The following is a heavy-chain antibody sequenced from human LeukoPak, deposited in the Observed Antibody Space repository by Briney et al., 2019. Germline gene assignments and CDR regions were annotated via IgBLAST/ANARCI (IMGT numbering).Heavy chain of an antibody. CDR2: IYSDDST. Sequence: PGGSLRLSCAASGFTLSSNYMSWVRQAPGKGLEWVSVIYSDDSTYYADSVKGRFTISRHNSKNTLYLQMNSLRAEDTAVYYCARGGYSGYDRDAFDIWGQGTMVTVSS. CDR3: ARGGYSGYDRDAFDI. J-gene: IGHJ3*02. CDR1: GFTLSSNY. V-gene: IGHV3-53*04. D-gene: IGHD5-12*01.